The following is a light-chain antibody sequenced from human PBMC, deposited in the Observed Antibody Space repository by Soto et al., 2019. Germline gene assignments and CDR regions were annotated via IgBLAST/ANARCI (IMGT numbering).Light chain of an antibody. V-gene: IGLV2-14*01. Sequence: LTHPASVARSPGQSITISCTGTSSDVGGYNYVSWYQQHPGKAPKLMIYEVSNRPSGVSNRFSGSKSGNTASLTISGLQAEDEADYYCSSYTSSSTLGHVFGTGTKVTVL. J-gene: IGLJ1*01. CDR3: SSYTSSSTLGHV. CDR2: EVS. CDR1: SSDVGGYNY.